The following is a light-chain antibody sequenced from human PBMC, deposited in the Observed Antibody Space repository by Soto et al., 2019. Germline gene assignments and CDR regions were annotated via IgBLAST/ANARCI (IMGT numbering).Light chain of an antibody. Sequence: QSVLMQPPSVSAAPGQKVTISCSGSSSNIGNNDVAWYQQLPGTAPKLLIYGNNERPSGIPDRISASKSGASATLDITGLQTGDEADYYCGTWDSSLRSGVFGGGTKVTVL. V-gene: IGLV1-51*01. CDR2: GNN. CDR1: SSNIGNND. CDR3: GTWDSSLRSGV. J-gene: IGLJ3*02.